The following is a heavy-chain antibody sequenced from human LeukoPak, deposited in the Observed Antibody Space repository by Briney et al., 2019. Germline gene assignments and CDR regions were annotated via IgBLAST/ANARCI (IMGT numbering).Heavy chain of an antibody. CDR3: AKDLSGGGDFDY. D-gene: IGHD2-15*01. V-gene: IGHV3-74*01. J-gene: IGHJ4*02. CDR2: INSDGSIT. Sequence: GGSLRLSCAASGFTFSKHWMHWVRQAPGKGLVWVSRINSDGSITSYADSVKGRFTISRDNAKNTLYLQMNSLRAEDTAVYYCAKDLSGGGDFDYWGQGTLVTVSS. CDR1: GFTFSKHW.